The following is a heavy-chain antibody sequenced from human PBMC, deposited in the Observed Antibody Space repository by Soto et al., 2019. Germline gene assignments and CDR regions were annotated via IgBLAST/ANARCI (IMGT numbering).Heavy chain of an antibody. CDR2: INAGNGNT. D-gene: IGHD3-22*01. CDR3: ARDTPYYYDSSGDAFDI. Sequence: ASVKVSCKASGYTFTSYAMHWVRQAPGQRLEWMGWINAGNGNTKYSQKFQGRVTITRDTSASTAYMELSSLRSEDTAVYYCARDTPYYYDSSGDAFDIWGQGTMVTVSS. V-gene: IGHV1-3*01. J-gene: IGHJ3*02. CDR1: GYTFTSYA.